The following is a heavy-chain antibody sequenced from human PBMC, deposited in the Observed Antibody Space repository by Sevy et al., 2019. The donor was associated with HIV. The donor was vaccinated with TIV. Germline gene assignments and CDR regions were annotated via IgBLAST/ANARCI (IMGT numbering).Heavy chain of an antibody. Sequence: SETLSLTCTVSGGSTSSYCWSWIRQPPGKGLEWIGYIYDSGSTNYNPSLKSRVTISVDTSENQFSLMLSSVTAADTAVYYCARVGSDWELDYWGQGTLVTVSS. CDR2: IYDSGST. J-gene: IGHJ4*02. V-gene: IGHV4-59*01. CDR3: ARVGSDWELDY. CDR1: GGSTSSYC. D-gene: IGHD1-26*01.